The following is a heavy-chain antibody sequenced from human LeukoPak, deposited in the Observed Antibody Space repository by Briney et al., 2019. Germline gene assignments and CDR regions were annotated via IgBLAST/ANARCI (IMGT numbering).Heavy chain of an antibody. Sequence: GGSLRLSCAASGFTFSSYGMHWVRQAPGKGLEGVAFIRYDGSNKYYADSVKGRFTISRDNSKNTLYLQMNSLRAEDTAVYYCAKDYYDFWSGYYLDAFDIWGQGTMVTVPS. CDR3: AKDYYDFWSGYYLDAFDI. CDR1: GFTFSSYG. V-gene: IGHV3-30*02. D-gene: IGHD3-3*01. CDR2: IRYDGSNK. J-gene: IGHJ3*02.